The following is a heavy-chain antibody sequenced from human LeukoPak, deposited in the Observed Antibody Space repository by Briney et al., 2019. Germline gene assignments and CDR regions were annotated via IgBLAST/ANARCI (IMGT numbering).Heavy chain of an antibody. CDR1: GYTFTSYG. CDR3: ARGGYWLHYYYYYYMDV. V-gene: IGHV1-18*01. Sequence: GASVKVSCKASGYTFTSYGISWVRQAPGQGLEWMGWISAYNGNTNYAQKFQGRVTMTRNTSISTAYMELSSLRSEDTAVYYCARGGYWLHYYYYYYMDVWGKGTTVTISS. J-gene: IGHJ6*03. CDR2: ISAYNGNT. D-gene: IGHD3-22*01.